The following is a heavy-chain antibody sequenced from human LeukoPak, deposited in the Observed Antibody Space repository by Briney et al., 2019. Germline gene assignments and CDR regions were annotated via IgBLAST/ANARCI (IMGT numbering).Heavy chain of an antibody. D-gene: IGHD3-22*01. J-gene: IGHJ4*02. CDR3: ATYYDSSGFKLDY. CDR2: IYNSGST. V-gene: IGHV4-39*07. Sequence: SETLSLTCTVSGGSISSGTYYWGWIRQPPGKGLEWIGNIYNSGSTYYNPSLKSRVTISIDTSENQFSLKLSSVTAADTAVYYCATYYDSSGFKLDYWGQGTLVTVSS. CDR1: GGSISSGTYY.